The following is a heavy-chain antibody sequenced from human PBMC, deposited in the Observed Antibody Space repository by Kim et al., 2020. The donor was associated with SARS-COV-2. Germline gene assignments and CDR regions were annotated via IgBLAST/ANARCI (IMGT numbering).Heavy chain of an antibody. V-gene: IGHV3-74*01. D-gene: IGHD3-10*01. CDR2: INGDGSST. CDR1: GFTFRNYW. CDR3: VGGLYLGVSY. J-gene: IGHJ4*02. Sequence: GGSLRLSCAASGFTFRNYWMHWVRQGPGQGLVWVSRINGDGSSTNYADSVKGRFSISRDNAKNTVSLQMSNLRAEDTATYYCVGGLYLGVSYWGQGAPVTVSS.